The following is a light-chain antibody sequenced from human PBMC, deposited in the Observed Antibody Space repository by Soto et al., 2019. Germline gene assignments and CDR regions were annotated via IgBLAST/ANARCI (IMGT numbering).Light chain of an antibody. CDR3: QQYNNWPWT. J-gene: IGKJ1*01. CDR1: QSVTTN. Sequence: ERVMTQSPATLSVSPGERATLSCRASQSVTTNLAWYQQKPGQAPRLLIYGASTRATGIPARFSGSGSGTEFTLTISSRQSADFAVYYCQQYNNWPWTFGQGTKVDIK. CDR2: GAS. V-gene: IGKV3-15*01.